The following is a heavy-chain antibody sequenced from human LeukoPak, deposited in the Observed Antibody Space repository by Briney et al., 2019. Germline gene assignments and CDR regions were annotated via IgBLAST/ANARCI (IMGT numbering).Heavy chain of an antibody. J-gene: IGHJ4*02. D-gene: IGHD3-16*01. V-gene: IGHV3-48*03. CDR3: ARGYDSWDS. CDR1: GFTFSSDE. Sequence: AGSLRLSCAASGFTFSSDETNWVRQAPGKGLQWISYINTDGGSIYYADSVKGRFTISRDNAKNSLYLQMNSLRAEDTAVYYCARGYDSWDSWGQGTLVTVSS. CDR2: INTDGGSI.